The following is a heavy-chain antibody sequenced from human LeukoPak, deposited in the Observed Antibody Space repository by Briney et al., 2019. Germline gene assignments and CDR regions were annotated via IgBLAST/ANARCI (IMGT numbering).Heavy chain of an antibody. J-gene: IGHJ4*02. Sequence: ASVKVSCKASGYTFTSYGISWVRQAPGQGLEWMGWISAYNGNTNYAQKLQGRVTMTTDTSTSTAYMELRSLRSDDTAVYYCARSITMIVVAPEGGYDYWGQGTLVTVSS. CDR1: GYTFTSYG. D-gene: IGHD3-22*01. CDR2: ISAYNGNT. V-gene: IGHV1-18*01. CDR3: ARSITMIVVAPEGGYDY.